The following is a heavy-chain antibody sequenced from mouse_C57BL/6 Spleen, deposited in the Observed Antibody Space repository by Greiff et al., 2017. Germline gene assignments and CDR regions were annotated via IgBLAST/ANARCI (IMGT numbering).Heavy chain of an antibody. Sequence: EVMLVESGGGLVKPGGSLKLSCAASGFTFSSYTMSWVRQTPGKRLEWVATISGGGGNTYYPDSVKGRFTISRDNAKNTLYLQMSSLRSEDTALYYCARQSSSGYGGDYAMDYWGQGTSVTVSS. CDR2: ISGGGGNT. CDR1: GFTFSSYT. D-gene: IGHD3-2*02. V-gene: IGHV5-9*01. J-gene: IGHJ4*01. CDR3: ARQSSSGYGGDYAMDY.